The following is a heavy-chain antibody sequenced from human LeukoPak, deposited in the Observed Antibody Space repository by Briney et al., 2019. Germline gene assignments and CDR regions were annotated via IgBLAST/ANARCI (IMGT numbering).Heavy chain of an antibody. CDR3: ARGVGSSSSNWFDP. Sequence: SETLSLTCTVSGDSISSGTYYWSWIRQPAGKGLEWIGRVYSSGNTNYNPSLKSRVTISIDTSKNQFSLKLSPVTAADTAAYYCARGVGSSSSNWFDPWGQGTLVTVSS. CDR1: GDSISSGTYY. D-gene: IGHD6-6*01. V-gene: IGHV4-61*02. J-gene: IGHJ5*02. CDR2: VYSSGNT.